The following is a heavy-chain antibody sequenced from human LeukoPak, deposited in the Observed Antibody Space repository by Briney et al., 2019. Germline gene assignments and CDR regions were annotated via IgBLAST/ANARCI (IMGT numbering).Heavy chain of an antibody. CDR2: ISWRSGSI. D-gene: IGHD3-10*01. V-gene: IGHV3-9*01. CDR3: ARVSGPGMNEYFHL. Sequence: PGRSLRLSCAASGFTFDDYAMPWVRQAPGKGLEWVSGISWRSGSIVYADSVKGRFTISRDNAKNSLYLQMNSLRAEDTAVYYCARVSGPGMNEYFHLWGQGTLVTVSS. CDR1: GFTFDDYA. J-gene: IGHJ1*01.